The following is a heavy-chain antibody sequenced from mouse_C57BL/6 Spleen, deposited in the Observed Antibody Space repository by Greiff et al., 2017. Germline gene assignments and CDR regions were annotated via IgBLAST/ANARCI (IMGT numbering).Heavy chain of an antibody. CDR2: ISYDGGP. D-gene: IGHD3-2*02. J-gene: IGHJ3*01. V-gene: IGHV3-6*01. CDR3: ARAAAQAAWFAY. CDR1: GYSITSGYY. Sequence: DVKVEESGPGLVKPSQSLSLTCSVTGYSITSGYYWTWIRQFPGNKLDWMGYISYDGGPNYNPSLKNRLSITRDTSKNQFFLKLNSVTTEDTATYNCARAAAQAAWFAYWGQGTLVTVSA.